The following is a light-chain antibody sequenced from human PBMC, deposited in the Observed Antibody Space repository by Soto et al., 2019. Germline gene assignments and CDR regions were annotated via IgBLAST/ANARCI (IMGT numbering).Light chain of an antibody. Sequence: IQMTQSPSSVSASVGDTVTITCRASQPISSWLAWFQQKPGEPPKLLIYAASTLQSGVPSRFSGSGSGTEFTLTISSLQPEDFATYYCQHSNSSSRMFAQGTKVDIK. J-gene: IGKJ1*01. CDR2: AAS. CDR3: QHSNSSSRM. CDR1: QPISSW. V-gene: IGKV1-12*01.